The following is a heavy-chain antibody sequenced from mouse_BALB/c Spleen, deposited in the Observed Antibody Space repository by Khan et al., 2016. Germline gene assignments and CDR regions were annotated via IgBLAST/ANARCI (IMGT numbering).Heavy chain of an antibody. CDR3: NAIYYGYDVYLDY. CDR2: IDPENGET. V-gene: IGHV14-4*02. CDR1: GFNIKDYY. J-gene: IGHJ2*01. D-gene: IGHD2-2*01. Sequence: VQLQQSGAELVKSGASVKLSCTASGFNIKDYYIHWVKQRPEQGLEWIGWIDPENGETECAPKFQGKATVTADTSSNTAYLQLSSLTSEDTADYYCNAIYYGYDVYLDYWGRGTTLTVSS.